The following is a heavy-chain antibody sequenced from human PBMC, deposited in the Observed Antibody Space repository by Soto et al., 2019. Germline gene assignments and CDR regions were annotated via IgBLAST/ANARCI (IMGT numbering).Heavy chain of an antibody. CDR2: TYTGGTT. Sequence: EVRLVESGGGLMQPGGSLRLSCAASGFSVSTNYMTWVRQAPEKGLEWVSVTYTGGTTYYADSVKGRFTISRDNSKNTPYLQMDSLRGEDTAVYYCARSYGDYGNWYFDLWGRGTLVTVSS. J-gene: IGHJ2*01. CDR3: ARSYGDYGNWYFDL. V-gene: IGHV3-53*01. D-gene: IGHD4-17*01. CDR1: GFSVSTNY.